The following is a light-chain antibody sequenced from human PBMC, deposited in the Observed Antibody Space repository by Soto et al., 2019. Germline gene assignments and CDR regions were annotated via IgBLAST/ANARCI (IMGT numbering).Light chain of an antibody. CDR1: SSDVGGYKY. Sequence: QSVLTQPASVSGSPGQSITISCTGTSSDVGGYKYVTWYQQHPGKAPKLMIYEVTNRPSGVSNRFSGSKSGNTASLTVSGLQAEDGADYYCSSFSSSSTLYVFGTGTKLTVL. J-gene: IGLJ1*01. CDR2: EVT. CDR3: SSFSSSSTLYV. V-gene: IGLV2-14*01.